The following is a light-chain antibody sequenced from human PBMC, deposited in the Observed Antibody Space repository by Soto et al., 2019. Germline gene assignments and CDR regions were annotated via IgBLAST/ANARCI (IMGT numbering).Light chain of an antibody. CDR3: SSYTSSSTYV. CDR2: EDI. Sequence: QSALTQPASVSGSPGQSSTISCTGSSSDVEANKLVSWYQQHPGTAPRLLIYEDIRRPSGISSRFSGSKSGNTASLTISGLQADDEADYYCSSYTSSSTYVFGTGTKLTVL. CDR1: SSDVEANKL. J-gene: IGLJ1*01. V-gene: IGLV2-14*02.